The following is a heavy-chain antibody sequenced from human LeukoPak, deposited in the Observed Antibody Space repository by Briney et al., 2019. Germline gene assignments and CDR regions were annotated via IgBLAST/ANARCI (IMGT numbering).Heavy chain of an antibody. J-gene: IGHJ5*02. CDR3: ARINYGDYSNWFDP. D-gene: IGHD4-17*01. CDR2: ISAYNGNT. V-gene: IGHV1-18*01. CDR1: GYTFTSYG. Sequence: ASVKVSCKASGYTFTSYGISWVRQAPGQGLEWMGWISAYNGNTGYAQKLQGRVTMTRNTSISTAYMELSSLRSEDTAVYYCARINYGDYSNWFDPWGQGTLVTVSS.